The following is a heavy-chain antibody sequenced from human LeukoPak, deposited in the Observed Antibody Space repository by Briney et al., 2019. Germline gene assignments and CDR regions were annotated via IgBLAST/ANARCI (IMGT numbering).Heavy chain of an antibody. J-gene: IGHJ4*02. CDR3: AKDIPHYGGNSGSLGY. CDR1: GFTFSSYA. Sequence: GGSLRLSCAASGFTFSSYAMHWVRQAPGKGLEWVAVISYDGSNKYYADSVKGRFTISRDNSKNTLYLQMNSLRAEDTAVYYCAKDIPHYGGNSGSLGYWGQGTLVTVSS. V-gene: IGHV3-30-3*01. D-gene: IGHD4-23*01. CDR2: ISYDGSNK.